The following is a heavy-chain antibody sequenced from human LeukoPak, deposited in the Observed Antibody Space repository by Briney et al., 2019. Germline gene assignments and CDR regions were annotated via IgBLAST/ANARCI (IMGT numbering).Heavy chain of an antibody. V-gene: IGHV1-2*02. D-gene: IGHD3-16*01. CDR1: GYTFTGYY. Sequence: GASVKVSCKASGYTFTGYYIHWVRLAPGQGLQWMGWINSNSGGTNYAQKFQGRVTMTRDTSISTAYMDLSSLISDDTAVYHCARDRGPEWWGSFDCWGQGTLVTVSS. J-gene: IGHJ4*02. CDR2: INSNSGGT. CDR3: ARDRGPEWWGSFDC.